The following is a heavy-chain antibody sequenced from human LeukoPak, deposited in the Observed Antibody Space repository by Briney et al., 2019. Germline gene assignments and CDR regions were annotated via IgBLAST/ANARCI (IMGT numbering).Heavy chain of an antibody. V-gene: IGHV4-59*01. D-gene: IGHD6-19*01. CDR3: ARDFHIRGWDR. Sequence: PSETLSLTCTVSGGSISSYYWSWIRQPPGKGLEWIGYIYYSGSTNYNPSLKSRVTISVDTSKNQFSLKLSSVTAADTAVYYCARDFHIRGWDRWGQGTLVTVSS. CDR2: IYYSGST. CDR1: GGSISSYY. J-gene: IGHJ4*02.